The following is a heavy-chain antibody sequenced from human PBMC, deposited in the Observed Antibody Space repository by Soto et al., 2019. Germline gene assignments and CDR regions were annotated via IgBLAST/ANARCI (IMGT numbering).Heavy chain of an antibody. CDR3: ARGGGIVVVTAPYDH. CDR1: GYTFTSYY. V-gene: IGHV1-46*01. D-gene: IGHD2-21*02. J-gene: IGHJ5*02. CDR2: INPSGGYT. Sequence: QVQLVQSGAEVKKPGASVKVSCTASGYTFTSYYMNWVRQAPGQGLEWLGIINPSGGYTTYAQRFQGRGTMTSDTATSTVHMGLGSLTSEDAAVEYGARGGGIVVVTAPYDHWWQGTLVTVSS.